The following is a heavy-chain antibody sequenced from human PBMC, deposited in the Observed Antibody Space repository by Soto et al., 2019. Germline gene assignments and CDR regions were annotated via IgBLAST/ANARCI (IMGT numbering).Heavy chain of an antibody. J-gene: IGHJ4*02. CDR1: GFTFSSYG. V-gene: IGHV3-30*18. CDR3: AKDAHYDSSGYYHYFDY. Sequence: GGSLRLSCAASGFTFSSYGMHWVRQAPGKGLEWVAVISYDGSNKYYADSVKGRFTISRDNSKNTLYLQMNSLRAEDTAVYYCAKDAHYDSSGYYHYFDYWGQGTLVTVSS. CDR2: ISYDGSNK. D-gene: IGHD3-22*01.